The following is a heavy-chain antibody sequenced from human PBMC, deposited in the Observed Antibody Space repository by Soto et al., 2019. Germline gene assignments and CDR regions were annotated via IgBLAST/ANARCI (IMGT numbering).Heavy chain of an antibody. V-gene: IGHV4-39*01. CDR1: GGSISSSSYY. Sequence: PSETLSLTCTVSGGSISSSSYYWGWIRQPPGKGLEWIGSIYYSGSTYYNPSLKSRVTISVDTSKNQFSLKLSSVTAADTAVYYCARRGRYCISTSCYLPDNWFDPWGQGTLVTVSS. J-gene: IGHJ5*02. D-gene: IGHD2-2*01. CDR3: ARRGRYCISTSCYLPDNWFDP. CDR2: IYYSGST.